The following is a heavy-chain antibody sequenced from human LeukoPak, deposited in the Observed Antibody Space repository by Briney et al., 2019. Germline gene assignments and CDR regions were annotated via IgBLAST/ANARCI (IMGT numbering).Heavy chain of an antibody. Sequence: ASVKVSCKASGYTFTGYYMHWVRQAPGQGLECIGWINPNSGGTNYAQKFQGRVTMTRDTSISTAYMELSRLRSDDTAVYYCARENRLERRSDYWGQGTLVTVSS. V-gene: IGHV1-2*02. CDR3: ARENRLERRSDY. J-gene: IGHJ4*02. CDR2: INPNSGGT. D-gene: IGHD1-1*01. CDR1: GYTFTGYY.